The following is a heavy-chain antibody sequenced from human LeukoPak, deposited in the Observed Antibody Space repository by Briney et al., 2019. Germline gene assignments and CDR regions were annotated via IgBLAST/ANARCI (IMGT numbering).Heavy chain of an antibody. D-gene: IGHD4-17*01. CDR2: ISYDGSNK. J-gene: IGHJ4*02. Sequence: PGGSLRLSCAASGFTFSSYGMHWVRQAPGKGLEWVAVISYDGSNKCYADSVKGRFTISRDNSKNTLYLQMSSLRAEDTAVYYCAKDSGEALGYFDYWGQGTLVTVSS. CDR3: AKDSGEALGYFDY. V-gene: IGHV3-30*18. CDR1: GFTFSSYG.